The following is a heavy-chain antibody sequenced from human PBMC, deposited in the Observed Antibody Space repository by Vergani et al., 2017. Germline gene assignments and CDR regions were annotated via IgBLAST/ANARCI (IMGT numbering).Heavy chain of an antibody. CDR1: GFNFNNYV. CDR2: ISVSGRSI. CDR3: AKLGGYDFWSGQYYFDF. V-gene: IGHV3-23*04. J-gene: IGHJ4*02. D-gene: IGHD3-3*01. Sequence: EVQLVESGGALIQPGGSLRLSCAASGFNFNNYVITWIRQAPGRGLEWVSGISVSGRSIYYADSVKGRFTISRDNSKNTLSLQMNSLRAADTAVYYCAKLGGYDFWSGQYYFDFWGQGTLVTVSS.